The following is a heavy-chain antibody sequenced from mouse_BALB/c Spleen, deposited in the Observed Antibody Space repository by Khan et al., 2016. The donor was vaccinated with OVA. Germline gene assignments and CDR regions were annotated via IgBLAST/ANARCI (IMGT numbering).Heavy chain of an antibody. CDR1: GYSFTSYY. J-gene: IGHJ2*01. Sequence: QVQLQQSGPELVKPGASVKISCKASGYSFTSYYIHWVKQRPGQGLEWIGWIFPGSGNTKYKEKLKGKATLTADTSSSTAYMQLSSLTSQDAAVYCCASPAAGTEVDYGGQGTTLTVSS. CDR2: IFPGSGNT. CDR3: ASPAAGTEVDY. V-gene: IGHV1-66*01. D-gene: IGHD3-3*01.